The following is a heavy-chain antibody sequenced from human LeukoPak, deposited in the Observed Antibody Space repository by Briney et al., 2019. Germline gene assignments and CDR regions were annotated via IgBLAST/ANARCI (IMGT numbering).Heavy chain of an antibody. J-gene: IGHJ4*02. Sequence: ASVKVSCKASGYTFTSYYMHWVRQAPGQGLEWMGIINPSGGSTSYAQKFQGRVTMTRDTSTSTVYMELSSLRSEDTAVYYCASGDLGYCSGGSCYGVFDYWGQGTLVTVSS. CDR1: GYTFTSYY. V-gene: IGHV1-46*01. CDR3: ASGDLGYCSGGSCYGVFDY. CDR2: INPSGGST. D-gene: IGHD2-15*01.